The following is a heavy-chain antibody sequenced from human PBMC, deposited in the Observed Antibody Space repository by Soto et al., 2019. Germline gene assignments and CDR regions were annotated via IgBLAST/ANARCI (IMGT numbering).Heavy chain of an antibody. D-gene: IGHD3-16*01. CDR2: INAGSGDT. V-gene: IGHV1-3*01. Sequence: ASVKVSCKASGFTFTNYAMHWVRQAPGQRLEWMGWINAGSGDTKYSQRFQARVTITRDTSASTAFMELSSLRSEDTAVYYCARDDFGYYNYITYGLFDYWGQGTLVTVSS. J-gene: IGHJ4*02. CDR3: ARDDFGYYNYITYGLFDY. CDR1: GFTFTNYA.